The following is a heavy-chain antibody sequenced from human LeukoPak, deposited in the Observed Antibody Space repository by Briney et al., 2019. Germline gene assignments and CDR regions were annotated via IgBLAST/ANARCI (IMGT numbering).Heavy chain of an antibody. Sequence: SETLSLTCTVSGGSISSYYWSWIRQPPGKGLEWIGYIYYSGSTNYNPSLKSRVTISVDTSKNQFSLKLSSVTAADTAVYYCARGGLGGVHDAFDIWGQGTMVTVAS. D-gene: IGHD2-8*02. V-gene: IGHV4-59*01. J-gene: IGHJ3*02. CDR2: IYYSGST. CDR1: GGSISSYY. CDR3: ARGGLGGVHDAFDI.